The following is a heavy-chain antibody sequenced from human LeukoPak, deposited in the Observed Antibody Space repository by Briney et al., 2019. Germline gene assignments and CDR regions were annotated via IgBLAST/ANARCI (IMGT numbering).Heavy chain of an antibody. CDR3: ARGRRRWELLLRTDAFDI. D-gene: IGHD1-26*01. CDR1: GYSISSGYY. J-gene: IGHJ3*02. V-gene: IGHV4-38-2*02. CDR2: IYHSGST. Sequence: SETLSLTCTVSGYSISSGYYWGWIRQPPGKGLEWIGSIYHSGSTYYNPSLKSRVTIPVDTSKNQFSLKLSSVTAADTAVYYCARGRRRWELLLRTDAFDIWGQGTMVTVSS.